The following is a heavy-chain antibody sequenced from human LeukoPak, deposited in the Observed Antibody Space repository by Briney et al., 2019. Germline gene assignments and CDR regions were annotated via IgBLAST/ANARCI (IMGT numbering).Heavy chain of an antibody. CDR3: VRDGVPERWLHLGY. D-gene: IGHD5-24*01. J-gene: IGHJ4*02. CDR1: RFIFSDYA. V-gene: IGHV3-23*01. CDR2: ISGSDGRT. Sequence: GGSLRLSCAASRFIFSDYAMSWVRQAPGKGLEWVSTISGSDGRTYYADSVKGRFSISRDNSKGTLYLHMDSLRAEDTAVYYCVRDGVPERWLHLGYWGQGTLVTVSS.